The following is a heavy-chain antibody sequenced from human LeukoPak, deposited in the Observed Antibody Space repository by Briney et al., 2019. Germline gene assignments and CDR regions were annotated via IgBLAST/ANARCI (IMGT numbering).Heavy chain of an antibody. Sequence: SGGSLRLSCAASGFTFSSHSMNWVRQAPGKGLEWVSYISSSSSTIYYADSVKGRFTISRDNAKNSLYLQMNSLRAEDTAVYYCARVSTRGMTTVPQGGDYWGQGTLVTVSS. CDR2: ISSSSSTI. V-gene: IGHV3-48*01. CDR3: ARVSTRGMTTVPQGGDY. D-gene: IGHD4-17*01. J-gene: IGHJ4*02. CDR1: GFTFSSHS.